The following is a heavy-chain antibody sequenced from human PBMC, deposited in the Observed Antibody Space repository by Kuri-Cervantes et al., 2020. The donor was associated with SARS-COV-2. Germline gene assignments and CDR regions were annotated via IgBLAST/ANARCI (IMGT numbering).Heavy chain of an antibody. V-gene: IGHV3-33*01. D-gene: IGHD1-26*01. CDR2: IWYDGSNK. CDR3: AGYFGSGSWDLRGTDY. Sequence: LSLTCAVSGVTISSSGIHWVRQAPGKGLELEAVIWYDGSNKYYADSVKGRFTISRDNSKNTLYLQMNSLMADDTAVYYCAGYFGSGSWDLRGTDYWGQGTLVTVSS. CDR1: GVTISSSG. J-gene: IGHJ4*02.